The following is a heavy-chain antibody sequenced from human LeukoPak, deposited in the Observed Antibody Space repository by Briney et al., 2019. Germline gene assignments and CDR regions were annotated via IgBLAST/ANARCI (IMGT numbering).Heavy chain of an antibody. J-gene: IGHJ4*02. CDR1: GFTFSSYS. Sequence: GGSLRLSCAASGFTFSSYSMNWVRQAPGKGLEWVSGINWNGGSTGYADSVKGRFTISRDNAKNSLYLQMNSLRAEDTALYYCARETYYSSSTFDYWGQGTLVTVSS. D-gene: IGHD6-6*01. V-gene: IGHV3-20*04. CDR2: INWNGGST. CDR3: ARETYYSSSTFDY.